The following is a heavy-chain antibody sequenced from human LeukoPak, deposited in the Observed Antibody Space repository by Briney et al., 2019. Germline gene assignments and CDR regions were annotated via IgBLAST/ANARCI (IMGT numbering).Heavy chain of an antibody. D-gene: IGHD3-16*01. V-gene: IGHV4-59*01. CDR1: GGSISSYY. CDR3: ARDRGYAYFIDY. CDR2: IFYSGST. J-gene: IGHJ4*02. Sequence: SETLSLTCTVSGGSISSYYWSWIRQPPGKGLEWIGYIFYSGSTNYNPSLKSRVTISVDTSKNQFSLKLSSVTATDTAVYYCARDRGYAYFIDYWGQGTRVTVSS.